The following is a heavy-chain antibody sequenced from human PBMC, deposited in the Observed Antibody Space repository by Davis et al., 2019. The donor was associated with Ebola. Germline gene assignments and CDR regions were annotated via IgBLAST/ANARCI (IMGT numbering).Heavy chain of an antibody. D-gene: IGHD5-12*01. CDR3: ARGYNDNDYGGDY. V-gene: IGHV3-30*02. J-gene: IGHJ4*02. Sequence: GESLKISCAASGFTFNIFDMHWVRQAPGRGLEWVAFVRSHGSDDHYADSVKGRFTISRDNSKNMLYLQMNSLRAEDTAVYYRARGYNDNDYGGDYWGQGTLVTVSS. CDR2: VRSHGSDD. CDR1: GFTFNIFD.